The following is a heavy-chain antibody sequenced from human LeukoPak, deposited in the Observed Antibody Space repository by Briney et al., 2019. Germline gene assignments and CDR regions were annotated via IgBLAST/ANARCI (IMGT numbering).Heavy chain of an antibody. J-gene: IGHJ6*02. D-gene: IGHD3-3*01. V-gene: IGHV3-66*01. Sequence: GGSLRLSCAASGFTVSSNYMSWVRQAPGKGLEWVSVIYSGGSTYYADSVKGRFTISRDNSKNTLYLQMNSLRAEDMAVYYCARFFPYYGMDVWGQGTTVTVSS. CDR3: ARFFPYYGMDV. CDR2: IYSGGST. CDR1: GFTVSSNY.